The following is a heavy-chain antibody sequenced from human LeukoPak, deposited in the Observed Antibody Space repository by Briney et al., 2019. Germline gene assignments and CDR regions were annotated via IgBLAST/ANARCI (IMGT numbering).Heavy chain of an antibody. V-gene: IGHV1-46*01. J-gene: IGHJ6*03. D-gene: IGHD2-2*01. CDR2: INPSGGST. Sequence: GASVKVSCKASGYTFTSYYMHWVRQAPGQGLEWMGIINPSGGSTSYAQKFQGRVTMTRDTSTSTVYMELSSLRSEDTAVYYCARDYGDIVVVPAAIPTPQGKAYYYYMDVWGKGTTVTVSS. CDR3: ARDYGDIVVVPAAIPTPQGKAYYYYMDV. CDR1: GYTFTSYY.